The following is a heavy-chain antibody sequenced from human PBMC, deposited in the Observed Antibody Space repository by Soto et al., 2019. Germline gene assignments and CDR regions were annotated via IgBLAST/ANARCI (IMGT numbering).Heavy chain of an antibody. CDR2: ISAYNGNT. D-gene: IGHD2-15*01. V-gene: IGHV1-18*01. CDR1: GYTFTSYG. J-gene: IGHJ4*02. Sequence: ASVKVSCKASGYTFTSYGISWVRQAPGQGLEWMGWISAYNGNTNYAQKLQGRVTMTTDTSTSTAYMELSSLRAEDTAEYYCAKSRRGSCYAGIDYWGQGTVVTVSS. CDR3: AKSRRGSCYAGIDY.